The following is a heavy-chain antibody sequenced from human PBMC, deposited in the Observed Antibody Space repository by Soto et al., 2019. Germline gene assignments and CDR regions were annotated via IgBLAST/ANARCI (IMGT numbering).Heavy chain of an antibody. CDR2: IYYSGST. J-gene: IGHJ6*02. V-gene: IGHV4-31*03. Sequence: QVRLEESGPGLVKPSETLSLICSVSGGSVNNANYFWNWIRHHPENGLEWIGYIYYSGSTRYNPSFKTRATLSIDTSKNQFSRRLNSVTVADTAVYFCARDADYGGSRGGMDVWGRGTTV. CDR3: ARDADYGGSRGGMDV. CDR1: GGSVNNANYF. D-gene: IGHD4-17*01.